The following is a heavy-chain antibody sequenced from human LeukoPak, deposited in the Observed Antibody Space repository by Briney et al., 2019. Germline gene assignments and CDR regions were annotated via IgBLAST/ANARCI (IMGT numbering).Heavy chain of an antibody. Sequence: SETLSLTCTVSGYSISINYYWGWIRPPPGKGLEWIGSIYHSGSTYYNPSLKSRVTISVDTSKNQFSLKLSSVTAADTAVYYCARLANLYYYDSSGLDYWGQGTLVTVSS. J-gene: IGHJ4*02. D-gene: IGHD3-22*01. CDR2: IYHSGST. CDR1: GYSISINYY. V-gene: IGHV4-38-2*02. CDR3: ARLANLYYYDSSGLDY.